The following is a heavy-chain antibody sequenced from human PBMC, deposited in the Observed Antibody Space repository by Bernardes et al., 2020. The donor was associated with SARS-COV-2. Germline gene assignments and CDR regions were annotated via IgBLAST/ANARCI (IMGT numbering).Heavy chain of an antibody. J-gene: IGHJ4*02. CDR2: INPNSGGT. Sequence: ASVKVSCKASGYPFTGYYIHWVRQAPGQGLEWMGWINPNSGGTNYAQNFQGRVTMTTDTSTSTAYMELRSLRSDDTAVYCCARDELLGSSSPIDYWGQGTLVTVSS. D-gene: IGHD2-15*01. V-gene: IGHV1-2*02. CDR1: GYPFTGYY. CDR3: ARDELLGSSSPIDY.